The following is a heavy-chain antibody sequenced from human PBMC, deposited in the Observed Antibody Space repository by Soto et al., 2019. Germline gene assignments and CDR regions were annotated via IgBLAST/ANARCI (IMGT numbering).Heavy chain of an antibody. Sequence: PSETLSLTCAVSSGSISSSNWWSWVRQPPGKGLEWIGEIYHSGSTNYNPSLKSRVTISVDKSKNQFSLRLSSVTAADTAVYYCAFLGFREDYYGMDVWGQGTTVTVSS. D-gene: IGHD2-15*01. CDR3: AFLGFREDYYGMDV. V-gene: IGHV4-4*02. CDR2: IYHSGST. CDR1: SGSISSSNW. J-gene: IGHJ6*02.